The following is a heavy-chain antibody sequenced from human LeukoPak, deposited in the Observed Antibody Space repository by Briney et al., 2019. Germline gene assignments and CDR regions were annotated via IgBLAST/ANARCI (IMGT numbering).Heavy chain of an antibody. J-gene: IGHJ4*02. CDR3: ASTLRYFDWLFYDY. Sequence: ASVKVSCKASGYTFTSYGISWVRQAPGQGLEWMGWISAYNGNTNYAQKLQGRVTMTTDTSTSTAYMELRSLRSDDTAVYYCASTLRYFDWLFYDYWGQGTLVTVSS. CDR2: ISAYNGNT. V-gene: IGHV1-18*01. D-gene: IGHD3-9*01. CDR1: GYTFTSYG.